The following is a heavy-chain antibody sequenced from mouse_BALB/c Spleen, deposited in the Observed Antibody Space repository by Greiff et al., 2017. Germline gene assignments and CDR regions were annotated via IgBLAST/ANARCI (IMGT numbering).Heavy chain of an antibody. D-gene: IGHD1-1*01. J-gene: IGHJ2*01. CDR3: ARFTTVVPYYFDY. CDR1: GDSITSGY. CDR2: ISYSGST. Sequence: DVKLVESGPSLVKPSQTLSLTCSVTGDSITSGYWNWIRKFPGNKLEYMGYISYSGSTYYNPSLKSRISITRDTSKNQYYLQLNSVTTEDTATYYCARFTTVVPYYFDYWGQGTTLTVSS. V-gene: IGHV3-8*02.